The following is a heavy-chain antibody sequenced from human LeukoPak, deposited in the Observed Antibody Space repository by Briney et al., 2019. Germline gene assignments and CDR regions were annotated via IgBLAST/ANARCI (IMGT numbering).Heavy chain of an antibody. D-gene: IGHD5-18*01. J-gene: IGHJ4*02. Sequence: PGGSLRLSCAASGFTFSSYAMSWVRQAPGKGLEWVSAISGSGGSTYYADSVKGRLTISRDNSKNTLYLQMNSLRAEDTAVYYCAKPYSYGYYYFDYWGQGTLVTVSS. CDR1: GFTFSSYA. V-gene: IGHV3-23*01. CDR2: ISGSGGST. CDR3: AKPYSYGYYYFDY.